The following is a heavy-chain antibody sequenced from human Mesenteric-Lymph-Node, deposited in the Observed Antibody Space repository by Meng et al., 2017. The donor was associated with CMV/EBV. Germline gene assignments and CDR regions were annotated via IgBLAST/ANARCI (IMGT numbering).Heavy chain of an antibody. D-gene: IGHD6-13*01. CDR1: GFTFSRHG. CDR3: AKDRSSSWNPEY. J-gene: IGHJ4*02. V-gene: IGHV3-23*01. CDR2: ISGSGGST. Sequence: SWAASGFTFSRHGMGWVRQASGKGLGWVSTISGSGGSTYYADSVKGRFTISRDNFKNTVFLHMNSLRAEDTAVYFCAKDRSSSWNPEYWGQGTLVTSPQ.